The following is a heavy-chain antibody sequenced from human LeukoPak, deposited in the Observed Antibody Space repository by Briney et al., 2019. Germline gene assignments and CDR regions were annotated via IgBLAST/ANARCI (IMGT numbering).Heavy chain of an antibody. CDR3: ARDKCSKWNDVRAFDY. D-gene: IGHD1-1*01. J-gene: IGHJ4*02. CDR1: GYTFTSYG. CDR2: ISACSGNT. V-gene: IGHV1-18*01. Sequence: ASVRLSCAASGYTFTSYGMSWVRQAPGQGLEWVGWISACSGNTYYAQKLQGRVTMTTDTSTSTAYMELRSLRSDDTAVYYCARDKCSKWNDVRAFDYWGQGTLVTVSS.